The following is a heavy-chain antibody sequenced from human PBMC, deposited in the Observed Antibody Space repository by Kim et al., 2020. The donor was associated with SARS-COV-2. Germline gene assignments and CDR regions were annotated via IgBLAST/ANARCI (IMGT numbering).Heavy chain of an antibody. D-gene: IGHD6-19*01. J-gene: IGHJ3*01. V-gene: IGHV7-4-1*01. CDR2: INTNNGNP. CDR3: AVASAKFVDAFDV. CDR1: GYIFTSYA. Sequence: ASEKVSCKGSGYIFTSYAVNWVRQATGQGLEWMGWINTNNGNPTYAQGFTGRFVFSSDTSVTTAYLEIGGLKAADTAVYVCAVASAKFVDAFDVWGQGTM.